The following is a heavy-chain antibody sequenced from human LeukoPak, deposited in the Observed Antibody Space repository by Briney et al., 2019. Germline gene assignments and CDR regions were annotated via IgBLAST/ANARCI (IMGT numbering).Heavy chain of an antibody. Sequence: GGSLRLSCAASGFTFSKYDRSWVRQAPGKGLEWVGSISSCVAITYSAASLNARFTISRHNSKNTLYLQMSSLRAEDTAVYYCAKARRHSTAWSQVSDYWGPGTLVTVSS. J-gene: IGHJ4*02. D-gene: IGHD6-19*01. CDR2: ISSCVAIT. CDR3: AKARRHSTAWSQVSDY. CDR1: GFTFSKYD. V-gene: IGHV3-23*01.